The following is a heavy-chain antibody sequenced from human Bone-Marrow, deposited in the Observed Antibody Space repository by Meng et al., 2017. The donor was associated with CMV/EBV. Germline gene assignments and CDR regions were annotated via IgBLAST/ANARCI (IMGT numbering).Heavy chain of an antibody. CDR1: GYPFTTYG. CDR3: ARDAGSGRLTVDD. Sequence: QVLLVQSGAEMKKPXXSVKVSCKASGYPFTTYGITWVRQAPGQSLEWMGWISAYHGNTNYAQNLQDRVSMTTDTSTSTVYMELSSLRSDDTAVYYCARDAGSGRLTVDDWGQGTLVTVSS. CDR2: ISAYHGNT. V-gene: IGHV1-18*01. D-gene: IGHD2-15*01. J-gene: IGHJ4*02.